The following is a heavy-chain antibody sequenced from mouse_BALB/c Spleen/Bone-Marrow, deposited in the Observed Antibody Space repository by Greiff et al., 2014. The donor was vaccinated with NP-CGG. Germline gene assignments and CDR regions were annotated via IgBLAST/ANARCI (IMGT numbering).Heavy chain of an antibody. V-gene: IGHV14-3*02. CDR1: GFNIKSTY. CDR3: ANYYYGSHFDY. CDR2: IDPANGNT. J-gene: IGHJ2*01. D-gene: IGHD1-1*01. Sequence: VQLQQSGAALVKPGASGKLSCTASGFNIKSTYMHWVKQRPEKGLEWIGKIDPANGNTKYDPKFQGKATITADTSSNTAYLQLSSLTSEDTAVYYCANYYYGSHFDYWGQGTTLTVSS.